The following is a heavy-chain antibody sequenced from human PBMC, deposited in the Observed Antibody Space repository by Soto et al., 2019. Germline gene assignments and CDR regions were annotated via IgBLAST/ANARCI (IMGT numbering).Heavy chain of an antibody. CDR3: ARGDVGAAVGTRFDY. CDR2: IYYSGST. J-gene: IGHJ4*02. V-gene: IGHV4-59*01. Sequence: QVQLQESGPGLVKPSETLSLTCTVSGGSISSYYWSWIRQPPGKGLEWIGYIYYSGSTNYNPSLKSRVTISVDTSKNQFSLKLSSVTAADTAVYYCARGDVGAAVGTRFDYWGQGTLVTVSS. D-gene: IGHD6-13*01. CDR1: GGSISSYY.